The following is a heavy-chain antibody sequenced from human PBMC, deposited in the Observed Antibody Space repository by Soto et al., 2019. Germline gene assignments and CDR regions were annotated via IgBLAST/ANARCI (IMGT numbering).Heavy chain of an antibody. CDR1: GYMFTNYS. Sequence: GESLKISGHGSGYMFTNYSINSVRQWSWRDLEWLGRIDPSDSYTKYNPSFQGHVTISADKSTSTAYLQWSSLRASDTAVYYCASHNFFCGGDCNSSGMYVWGRGTTVTVSS. D-gene: IGHD2-21*02. CDR2: IDPSDSYT. CDR3: ASHNFFCGGDCNSSGMYV. V-gene: IGHV5-10-1*01. J-gene: IGHJ6*02.